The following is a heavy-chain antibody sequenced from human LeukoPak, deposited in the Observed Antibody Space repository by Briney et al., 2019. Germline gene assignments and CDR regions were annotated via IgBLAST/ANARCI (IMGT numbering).Heavy chain of an antibody. CDR3: ARELFTPRDH. D-gene: IGHD2-15*01. CDR1: GYTFNYYF. CDR2: INPKIGGT. V-gene: IGHV1-2*02. J-gene: IGHJ4*02. Sequence: GASVKVSFKASGYTFNYYFMHWLRQAPGQGLEWLGWINPKIGGTDYAQKFQGRVTMTRDTSVSTAYMELSGLRSDDTAIYYCARELFTPRDHWGQGTLVTVSS.